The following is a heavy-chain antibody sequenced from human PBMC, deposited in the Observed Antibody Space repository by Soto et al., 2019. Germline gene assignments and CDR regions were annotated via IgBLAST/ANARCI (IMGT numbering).Heavy chain of an antibody. D-gene: IGHD2-2*01. CDR1: GGTYSSYA. Sequence: SVKVSCKASGGTYSSYAISWVQQAPGQGLEWMGGIIPIFGTANYAQKFQGRVTITADESTSTAYMELSSLRSEDTAVYYCASSQSPIVVVPAALGDVWGQGTTVTVSS. V-gene: IGHV1-69*13. CDR2: IIPIFGTA. J-gene: IGHJ6*02. CDR3: ASSQSPIVVVPAALGDV.